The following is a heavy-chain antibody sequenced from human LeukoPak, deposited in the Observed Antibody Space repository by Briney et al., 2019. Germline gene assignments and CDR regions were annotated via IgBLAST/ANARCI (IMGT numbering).Heavy chain of an antibody. V-gene: IGHV4-34*01. CDR3: ARKAPGAFDI. Sequence: SETLSLTCAVYGGSFSGYYWSWIRQPPGKGLEWIGEINHSGSTNYNPSLKSRVTISLDTSQNQFSLKLSSVTAADTAVYYCARKAPGAFDIWGQGTMITVSS. J-gene: IGHJ3*02. CDR1: GGSFSGYY. CDR2: INHSGST.